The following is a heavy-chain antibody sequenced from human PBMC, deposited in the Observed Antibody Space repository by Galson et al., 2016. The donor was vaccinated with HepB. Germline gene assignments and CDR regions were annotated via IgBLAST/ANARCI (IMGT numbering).Heavy chain of an antibody. CDR2: INANTGNP. Sequence: CKASGYTFPSYTMNWVRQAPGQGLEWMGWINANTGNPTYAQGFTGRYVFSLDTSVNTAYLQISRLKPEDTAVYYCVRGRWFGEFYFDYWGQGTLVTVSS. V-gene: IGHV7-4-1*02. CDR1: GYTFPSYT. D-gene: IGHD3-10*01. CDR3: VRGRWFGEFYFDY. J-gene: IGHJ4*02.